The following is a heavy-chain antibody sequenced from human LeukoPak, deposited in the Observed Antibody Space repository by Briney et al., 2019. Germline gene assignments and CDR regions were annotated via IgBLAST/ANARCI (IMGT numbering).Heavy chain of an antibody. D-gene: IGHD6-19*01. CDR1: GGSISSYY. Sequence: SETLSLTCTVSGGSISSYYWSWIRQPPGKGLEWIGYIYYSGSTNYNPSLQSRVTISVDTSKNQFSLKLSSVTAADTAVYYCARHVRAVAGIWGFDPWGQGTLVTVSS. CDR2: IYYSGST. V-gene: IGHV4-59*08. CDR3: ARHVRAVAGIWGFDP. J-gene: IGHJ5*02.